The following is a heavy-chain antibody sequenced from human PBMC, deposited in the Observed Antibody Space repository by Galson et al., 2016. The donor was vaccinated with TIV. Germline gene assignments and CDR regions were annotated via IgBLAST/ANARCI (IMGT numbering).Heavy chain of an antibody. CDR1: GDTSNTYA. J-gene: IGHJ2*01. CDR2: IIPAYDEA. CDR3: ARNLYRYDGTGLSPWYFDL. V-gene: IGHV1-69*06. Sequence: SVKVSCKASGDTSNTYAISWVRQAPGQGLDWMGRIIPAYDEANYAQNFQGRLTITADKSTSTAYMELRSLRFDDTAVYYCARNLYRYDGTGLSPWYFDLWGRGTLVTVSS. D-gene: IGHD3-22*01.